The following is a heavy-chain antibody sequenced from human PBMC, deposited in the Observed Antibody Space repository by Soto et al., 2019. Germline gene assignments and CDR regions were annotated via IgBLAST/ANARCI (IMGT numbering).Heavy chain of an antibody. Sequence: QVHLVQSGAEVKKPGASVKVSCKGSGYAFTTYGITWVRQAPGQGLEWMGWISAHNGNTNYAQNFQGRVTITADESTTTAYLELTSLRADDTAVYYCARDKDRLQLGGNYYYILDVWGQGTAITVSS. CDR1: GYAFTTYG. CDR3: ARDKDRLQLGGNYYYILDV. D-gene: IGHD1-1*01. CDR2: ISAHNGNT. V-gene: IGHV1-18*01. J-gene: IGHJ6*02.